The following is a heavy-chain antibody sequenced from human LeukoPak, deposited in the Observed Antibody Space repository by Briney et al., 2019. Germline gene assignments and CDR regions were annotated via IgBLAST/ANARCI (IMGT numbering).Heavy chain of an antibody. J-gene: IGHJ4*02. V-gene: IGHV3-30*18. CDR1: GFTFSSYG. D-gene: IGHD3-10*01. Sequence: GGSLRLSCAASGFTFSSYGMHWVRQAPGKGLEWVAVMSYDGSNKYYADSVKDRFTISRDNSKNTLYLQMNSLRAEDTAVYFCANLPLRGIIGLVGYWGQGTLVTVSS. CDR3: ANLPLRGIIGLVGY. CDR2: MSYDGSNK.